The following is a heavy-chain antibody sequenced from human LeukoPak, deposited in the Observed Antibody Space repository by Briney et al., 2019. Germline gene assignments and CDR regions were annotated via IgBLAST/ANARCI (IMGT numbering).Heavy chain of an antibody. D-gene: IGHD3-22*01. CDR3: ARGPLPYYYDSSGYSKGTSDI. CDR2: IWYDGSNK. V-gene: IGHV3-33*01. Sequence: GGSLRLSCAASGFTFSSYGMHWVRQAPGKGLEWVAVIWYDGSNKYYADSVKGRFTISRDNSKNTLYLQMNSLRAEDTAVYYCARGPLPYYYDSSGYSKGTSDIWGQGTMVTVSS. CDR1: GFTFSSYG. J-gene: IGHJ3*02.